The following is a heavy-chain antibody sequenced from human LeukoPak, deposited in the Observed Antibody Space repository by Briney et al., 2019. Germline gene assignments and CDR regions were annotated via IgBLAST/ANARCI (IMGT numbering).Heavy chain of an antibody. J-gene: IGHJ4*02. D-gene: IGHD1-1*01. V-gene: IGHV3-30-3*01. CDR3: ARNRTEITTAPKNPPFDY. CDR1: GFTFSSYA. CDR2: ISYDGSNK. Sequence: GRSLRLSCAASGFTFSSYAMHWVRQAPGKGLEWVAVISYDGSNKYYADSVKGRFTISRDNSKNTLYLQMNSLRAEDTAVYYCARNRTEITTAPKNPPFDYWGQGTLVTVSS.